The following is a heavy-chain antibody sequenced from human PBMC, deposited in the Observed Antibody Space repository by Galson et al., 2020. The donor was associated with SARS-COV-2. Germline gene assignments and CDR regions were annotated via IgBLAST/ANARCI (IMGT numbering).Heavy chain of an antibody. V-gene: IGHV3-20*04. CDR2: INWNGDST. CDR3: ARAQFYFDSTTYLTAANYFDY. D-gene: IGHD3-22*01. J-gene: IGHJ4*02. CDR1: GFTFEDYG. Sequence: GGSLRLSCAASGFTFEDYGMSWVRQAPGKGLEWVSGINWNGDSTGYADSVKGRFTISRDNAKNSLYLQMNSLRAEDTAFYYCARAQFYFDSTTYLTAANYFDYWGQGPRSPSPQ.